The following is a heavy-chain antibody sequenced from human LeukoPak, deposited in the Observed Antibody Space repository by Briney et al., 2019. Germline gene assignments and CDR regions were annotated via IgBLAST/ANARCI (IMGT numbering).Heavy chain of an antibody. J-gene: IGHJ4*02. V-gene: IGHV4-39*01. CDR1: GGSISSSSYY. CDR2: IYYSGST. CDR3: ARQTSGYYVDY. D-gene: IGHD3-22*01. Sequence: SEILSLTCTVSGGSISSSSYYWSWIRQPPGKGLEWVGFIYYSGSTYYNPSLKSRVTISVDTSKNQFSLKLSSVTAADTAVYYCARQTSGYYVDYWGQGSLVTVSS.